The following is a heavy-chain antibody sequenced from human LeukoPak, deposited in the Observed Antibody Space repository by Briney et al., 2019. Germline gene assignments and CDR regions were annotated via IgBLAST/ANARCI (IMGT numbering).Heavy chain of an antibody. D-gene: IGHD6-25*01. Sequence: SETLSLTCTVSGGSISSYYWSWIRQPPGKGLEWIGYIYYSGSTNYNPSLKSRVTISVDTSKNQFSLKLSSVTAADTAVYYCATSRLGSAPSMDVWGQGTAVTVSS. CDR2: IYYSGST. J-gene: IGHJ6*02. CDR1: GGSISSYY. CDR3: ATSRLGSAPSMDV. V-gene: IGHV4-59*08.